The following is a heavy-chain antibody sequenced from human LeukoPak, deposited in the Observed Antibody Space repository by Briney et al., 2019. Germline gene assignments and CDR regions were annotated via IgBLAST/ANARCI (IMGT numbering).Heavy chain of an antibody. J-gene: IGHJ4*02. V-gene: IGHV1-18*01. CDR1: GYTFTSYG. Sequence: ASVKVSCKASGYTFTSYGISWVRQAPGQGLEWMGWISAYNGNTNYAQKLQGRVTMTRDTSTSTVYMELSSLRSEDTAVYYCARTYYDILTGSPLGYWGQGTLVTASS. CDR3: ARTYYDILTGSPLGY. D-gene: IGHD3-9*01. CDR2: ISAYNGNT.